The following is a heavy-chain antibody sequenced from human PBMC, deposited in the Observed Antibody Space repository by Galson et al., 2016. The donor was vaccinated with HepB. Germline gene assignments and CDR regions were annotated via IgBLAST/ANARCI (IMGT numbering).Heavy chain of an antibody. CDR2: INPSGGST. V-gene: IGHV1-46*01. Sequence: SVKVSCKASGYTFTSYYMHWVRQAPGQGLEWMGIINPSGGSTSYAQKFQGRVTMTRDTSTSTVYMELSSLKASDTAMYYCARITFAWGFDYWGQGTLVTVSS. J-gene: IGHJ4*02. D-gene: IGHD7-27*01. CDR3: ARITFAWGFDY. CDR1: GYTFTSYY.